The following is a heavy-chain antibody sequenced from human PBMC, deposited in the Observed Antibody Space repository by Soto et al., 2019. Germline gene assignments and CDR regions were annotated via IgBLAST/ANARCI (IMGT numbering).Heavy chain of an antibody. CDR1: GGSISSGDYY. J-gene: IGHJ6*02. Sequence: KPSETLSLTCTVSGGSISSGDYYWSWIRQPPGKGLEWIGYIYYSGSTYYNPSLKSRVTISVDTSKNQFSLKLSSVTAADTAVYYCAREVAAHLGYYGMDVWGQGXTVTVSS. D-gene: IGHD6-13*01. V-gene: IGHV4-30-4*01. CDR2: IYYSGST. CDR3: AREVAAHLGYYGMDV.